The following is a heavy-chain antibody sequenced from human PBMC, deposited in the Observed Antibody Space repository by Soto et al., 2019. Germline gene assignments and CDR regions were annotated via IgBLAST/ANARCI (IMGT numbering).Heavy chain of an antibody. J-gene: IGHJ4*02. Sequence: ASVKVSCKASGYSFTSNDINWVRQATGQGLEWMGWMNPNSDNTGYAQKFQGRLTMTRSTSTNTAYMELNSLTSEDTAVYFCARGRIFGYSEYEPLGGIDYWGQGTPVTVSS. D-gene: IGHD5-12*01. CDR1: GYSFTSND. V-gene: IGHV1-8*01. CDR3: ARGRIFGYSEYEPLGGIDY. CDR2: MNPNSDNT.